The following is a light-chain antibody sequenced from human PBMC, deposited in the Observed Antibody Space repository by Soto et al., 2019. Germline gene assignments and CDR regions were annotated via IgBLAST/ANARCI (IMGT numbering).Light chain of an antibody. CDR2: GAS. J-gene: IGKJ5*01. CDR1: QSVNTNY. V-gene: IGKV3-20*01. Sequence: DIVLTQSPSTLSLSAGERATLSCRASQSVNTNYSAWYQQKSGQAPRLLIYGASSRSTGIPDTFSGSGSGNDFTLTLSRMEPDDFAEYFCQQYGSSPITFGQGTRLQIK. CDR3: QQYGSSPIT.